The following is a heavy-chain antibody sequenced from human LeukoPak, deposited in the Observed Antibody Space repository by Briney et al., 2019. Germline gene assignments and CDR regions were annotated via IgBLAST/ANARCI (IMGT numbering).Heavy chain of an antibody. V-gene: IGHV3-30*02. CDR1: GFTFSSYS. CDR2: IRYDGSNK. CDR3: SNGRTSSGTLQHDY. D-gene: IGHD6-19*01. Sequence: GGSLRLSCAASGFTFSSYSMNWVRQAPGKGLEWVAFIRYDGSNKYYADSVKGRFTISRDNSENTLYLQMNSLRAEDTALYYCSNGRTSSGTLQHDYWGQGTLVTVSS. J-gene: IGHJ4*02.